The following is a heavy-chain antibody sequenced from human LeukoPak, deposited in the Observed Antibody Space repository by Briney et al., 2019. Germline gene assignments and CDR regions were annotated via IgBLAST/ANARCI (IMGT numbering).Heavy chain of an antibody. J-gene: IGHJ6*02. CDR1: GFTFDDYA. CDR3: AKDLRGYDFWSGSGMDV. V-gene: IGHV3-9*01. D-gene: IGHD3-3*01. CDR2: ISWNSGSI. Sequence: GGSLRLSCAASGFTFDDYAMHWVRHAPGKGLEWVSGISWNSGSIGYADSVKGRFTISRDNAKNSLYLQMNSLRAEDTALYYCAKDLRGYDFWSGSGMDVWGQGTTVTVSS.